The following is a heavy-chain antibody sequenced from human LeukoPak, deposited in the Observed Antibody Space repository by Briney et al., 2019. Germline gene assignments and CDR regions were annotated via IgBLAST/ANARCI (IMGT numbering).Heavy chain of an antibody. J-gene: IGHJ4*02. Sequence: PSQTLSLTCTVSGGSITSGSYYWSWIRQAGGKGLEWIGRIYTSGSINYNPSLKSRVTISEDTSKNQFSLKLSSVTAADTAVYSCARGGSGWFEFDYWGQGTLVTVSS. CDR1: GGSITSGSYY. D-gene: IGHD6-19*01. CDR2: IYTSGSI. V-gene: IGHV4-61*02. CDR3: ARGGSGWFEFDY.